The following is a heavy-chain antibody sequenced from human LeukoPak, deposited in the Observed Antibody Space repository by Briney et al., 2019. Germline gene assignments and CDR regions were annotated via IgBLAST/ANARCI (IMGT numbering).Heavy chain of an antibody. Sequence: PGGSLRLSCAASGFTFSSYSMNWVRQAPGKGLEWVSSISSSSSYIYYADSVKGRFTISRDNAKNSLYLQMNSLRAEDTAVYYCARGLPYYYDSSGYRNALDYWGQGTLVTVSS. D-gene: IGHD3-22*01. J-gene: IGHJ4*02. CDR1: GFTFSSYS. CDR3: ARGLPYYYDSSGYRNALDY. V-gene: IGHV3-21*01. CDR2: ISSSSSYI.